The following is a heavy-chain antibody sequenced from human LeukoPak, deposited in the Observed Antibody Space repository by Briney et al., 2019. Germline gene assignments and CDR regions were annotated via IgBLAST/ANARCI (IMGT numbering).Heavy chain of an antibody. J-gene: IGHJ5*02. CDR1: GFTFSSHA. V-gene: IGHV3-23*01. Sequence: QSGGSLRPSFSAPGFTFSSHAMRRVRPAPGKGLEWVSAISGSGGSTYYADSVKGRFTISRDNSKNTLYLQMNSLRAEDTAVYYCAKGYDFWSGYQYNWFDPWGQGTLVAVSS. D-gene: IGHD3-3*01. CDR3: AKGYDFWSGYQYNWFDP. CDR2: ISGSGGST.